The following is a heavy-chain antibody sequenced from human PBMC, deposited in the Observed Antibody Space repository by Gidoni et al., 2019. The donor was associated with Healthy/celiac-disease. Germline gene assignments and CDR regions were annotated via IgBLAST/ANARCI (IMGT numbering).Heavy chain of an antibody. CDR1: GGSFSGYY. CDR2: INHSGST. Sequence: QVQLQQWGAGVLKRAETLALTCAGGGGSFSGYYWSWIRQPPGKGLEWIGEINHSGSTNYNPSLKSRVTISVDTSKNQFSLKLSSVTAADTAVYYCASIIAAAGTYWFDPWGQGTLVTVSS. D-gene: IGHD6-13*01. J-gene: IGHJ5*02. V-gene: IGHV4-34*01. CDR3: ASIIAAAGTYWFDP.